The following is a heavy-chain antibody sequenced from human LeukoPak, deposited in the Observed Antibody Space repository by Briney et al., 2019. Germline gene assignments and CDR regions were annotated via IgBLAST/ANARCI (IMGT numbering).Heavy chain of an antibody. D-gene: IGHD3-22*01. V-gene: IGHV4-4*07. CDR1: GGSISSYY. CDR2: IYTSGST. Sequence: PSETLSLTCTVSGGSISSYYWSWIRQPAGKGLEWIGRIYTSGSTNYNPSPKSRVTMSVDTSKNQFSLKLSSVTAADTAVYYCARDLDYYDSSGYLVGYGMDVWGQGTTVTVSS. CDR3: ARDLDYYDSSGYLVGYGMDV. J-gene: IGHJ6*02.